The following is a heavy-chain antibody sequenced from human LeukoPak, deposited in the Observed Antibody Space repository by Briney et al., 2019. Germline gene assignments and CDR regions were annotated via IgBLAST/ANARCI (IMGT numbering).Heavy chain of an antibody. CDR2: ISAYNGNT. Sequence: ASVKVSCKASGYTFTSYGISWVRQAPGQGREWMGWISAYNGNTNYAQKLQGGVTMTTDTSTSTAYMELRSLRSDDTAVYYCARKITGYTGYTLAFDIWGQGTMVTVSS. CDR3: ARKITGYTGYTLAFDI. V-gene: IGHV1-18*01. D-gene: IGHD3-16*02. CDR1: GYTFTSYG. J-gene: IGHJ3*02.